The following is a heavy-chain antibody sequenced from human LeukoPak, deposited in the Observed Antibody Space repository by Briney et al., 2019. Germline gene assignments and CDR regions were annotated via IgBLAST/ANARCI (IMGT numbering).Heavy chain of an antibody. CDR3: ARGGANYGSGSYPLGHYYYYGMDV. V-gene: IGHV1-2*02. CDR1: GYIFTGYD. Sequence: GAAVTVSCKASGYIFTGYDMHWVRQPPGQGLEWMGWINPNSGGTNYGQKFQGRVTMTRDTSISTAYMELNRLRSDDTAVYYCARGGANYGSGSYPLGHYYYYGMDVWGQGTTVTVSS. J-gene: IGHJ6*02. D-gene: IGHD3-10*01. CDR2: INPNSGGT.